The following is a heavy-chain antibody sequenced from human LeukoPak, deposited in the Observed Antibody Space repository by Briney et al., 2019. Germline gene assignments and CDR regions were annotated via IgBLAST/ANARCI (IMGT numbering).Heavy chain of an antibody. CDR2: IYTSGST. Sequence: SETLSLTCTVSGGSISSYYWSWIRQPAGKGLEWIGRIYTSGSTNYNPSLKSRVTMSVDTSKNQFPLKLSSVTAADTAVYYCAGDNLYDSPSTFDYWGQGTLVTVSS. CDR3: AGDNLYDSPSTFDY. J-gene: IGHJ4*02. CDR1: GGSISSYY. V-gene: IGHV4-4*07. D-gene: IGHD2/OR15-2a*01.